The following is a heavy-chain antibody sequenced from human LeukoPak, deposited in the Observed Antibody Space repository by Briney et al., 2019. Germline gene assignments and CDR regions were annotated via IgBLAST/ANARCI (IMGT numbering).Heavy chain of an antibody. D-gene: IGHD3-3*01. CDR1: GFTFSGSA. J-gene: IGHJ4*02. CDR3: TRHELYDFWSGYFGNYFDY. CDR2: IRSKANSYAT. V-gene: IGHV3-73*01. Sequence: GGSLRLSCAASGFTFSGSAMHWVRQASGKGLEWVDRIRSKANSYATAYAASVKGRFTISRDDSKNTAYLQMNSLKTEDTAVYYCTRHELYDFWSGYFGNYFDYWGQGTLVTVSS.